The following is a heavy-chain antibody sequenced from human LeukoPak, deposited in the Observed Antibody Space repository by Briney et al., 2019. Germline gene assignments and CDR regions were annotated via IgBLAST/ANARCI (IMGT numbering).Heavy chain of an antibody. Sequence: GGSLRLSCAASGLTFDDYTMHWVRQAPGKGLEWVSLISWDGGSTYYADSVKGRFTISRDNSKNSLYLQMNSLRTEDTALYYCAKDGRDGYNYAFDIWGQGTKVTVSS. CDR3: AKDGRDGYNYAFDI. J-gene: IGHJ3*02. V-gene: IGHV3-43*01. D-gene: IGHD5-24*01. CDR2: ISWDGGST. CDR1: GLTFDDYT.